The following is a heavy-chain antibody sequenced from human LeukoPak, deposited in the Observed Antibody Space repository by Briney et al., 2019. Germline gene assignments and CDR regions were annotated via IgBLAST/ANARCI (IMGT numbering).Heavy chain of an antibody. CDR1: GFTFSSYA. V-gene: IGHV3-30-3*01. CDR3: AKAGMVRGVIITHYFDY. J-gene: IGHJ4*02. Sequence: GGSLRLSCAASGFTFSSYAMHWVRQAPGKGLEWVAVISYDGSNKYYADSVRGRFTISRDNSKNTLYLQMNSLRAEDTAVYYCAKAGMVRGVIITHYFDYWGQGTLVTVSS. D-gene: IGHD3-10*01. CDR2: ISYDGSNK.